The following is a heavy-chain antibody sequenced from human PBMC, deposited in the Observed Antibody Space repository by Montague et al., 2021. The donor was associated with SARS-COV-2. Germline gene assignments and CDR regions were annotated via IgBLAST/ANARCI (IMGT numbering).Heavy chain of an antibody. CDR2: VTGSGDNT. CDR1: GFTFSSYA. Sequence: SLRLSCAASGFTFSSYAMSWVRQAPGKGLEWVSGVTGSGDNTFYADSVKGRFSISRDNSKNTLFLQMSSLRAEDTAVYYCAKNRIAVASPGAVDYWGQGTLVTVSS. CDR3: AKNRIAVASPGAVDY. J-gene: IGHJ4*02. D-gene: IGHD6-19*01. V-gene: IGHV3-23*01.